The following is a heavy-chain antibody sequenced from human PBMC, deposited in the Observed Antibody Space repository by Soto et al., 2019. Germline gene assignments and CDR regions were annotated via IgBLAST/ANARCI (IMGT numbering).Heavy chain of an antibody. CDR3: AKGPYSSYEYHDMDV. Sequence: EVQLVESGGGLVQLGRSLRLSCAASGFTFDNYAMHWLRQAPGKGLEGVSGISWNSGNLGYADSVKGRFTISRDNAKNSLYLQMNRPRAEDRALYYCAKGPYSSYEYHDMDVWGKGTRVTVSS. V-gene: IGHV3-9*01. D-gene: IGHD4-4*01. CDR1: GFTFDNYA. J-gene: IGHJ6*03. CDR2: ISWNSGNL.